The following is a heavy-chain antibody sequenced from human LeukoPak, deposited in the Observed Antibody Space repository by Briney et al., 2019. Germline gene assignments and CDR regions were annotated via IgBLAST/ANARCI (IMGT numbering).Heavy chain of an antibody. CDR3: AREPDYYGSGSYYKDAFDI. CDR1: GYTFTSYG. J-gene: IGHJ3*02. D-gene: IGHD3-10*01. V-gene: IGHV1-18*01. CDR2: ISAYNGNT. Sequence: GASVKVSCKASGYTFTSYGISWVRQAPGQGLEWMGWISAYNGNTDYAQKLQGRVTMTTDTSTSTAYMELRSLRSDDTAVYYCAREPDYYGSGSYYKDAFDIWGQGTMVTVSS.